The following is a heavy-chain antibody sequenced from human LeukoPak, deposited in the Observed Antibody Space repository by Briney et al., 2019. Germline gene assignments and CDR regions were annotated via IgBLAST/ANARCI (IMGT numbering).Heavy chain of an antibody. Sequence: GESLKISCKGSGYSFTSYWIGWVRQMPGKGLEWMGIIYPGDSDTRYSPSFQGQVTISADKSISTAYLQWSSLKASDTAVYYCARLTKYYYDSSGYYDAFDIWGQGTMVTVSS. CDR1: GYSFTSYW. CDR3: ARLTKYYYDSSGYYDAFDI. V-gene: IGHV5-51*01. D-gene: IGHD3-22*01. CDR2: IYPGDSDT. J-gene: IGHJ3*02.